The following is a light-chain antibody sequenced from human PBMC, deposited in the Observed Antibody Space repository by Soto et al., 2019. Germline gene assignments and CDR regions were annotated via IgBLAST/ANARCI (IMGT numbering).Light chain of an antibody. Sequence: QSVLTQPASVSGSPGQSITMSCTGTSSDVGGYDYVSWYQQHPGEVPKLIIFEVSSRPAWISNRLSASKSGNTASLTTSGLQAEDEADYYCSSYTTSSSYVFGTGTKVTVL. J-gene: IGLJ1*01. V-gene: IGLV2-14*01. CDR3: SSYTTSSSYV. CDR2: EVS. CDR1: SSDVGGYDY.